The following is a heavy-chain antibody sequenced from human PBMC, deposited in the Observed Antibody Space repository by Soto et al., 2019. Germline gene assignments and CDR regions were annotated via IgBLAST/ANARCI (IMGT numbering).Heavy chain of an antibody. CDR3: ARRSSSGYFDY. CDR2: ISGSGGST. D-gene: IGHD6-13*01. CDR1: GFTFSSYA. Sequence: EVQLLESGGGLVQPGGSLRLSCAASGFTFSSYAMNWVRQAPGKGLEWVSVISGSGGSTYYADSVKGRFTISRDNSKNTLYLQMNSLSAEDTAVYYCARRSSSGYFDYWGQGTLVTVSS. V-gene: IGHV3-23*01. J-gene: IGHJ4*02.